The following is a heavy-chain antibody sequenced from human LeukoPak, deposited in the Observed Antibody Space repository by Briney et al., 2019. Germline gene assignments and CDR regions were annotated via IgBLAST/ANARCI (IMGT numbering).Heavy chain of an antibody. D-gene: IGHD3-16*01. V-gene: IGHV4-30-4*01. CDR1: GDSISIGDYR. CDR3: ARARGDSPRIYYYMDV. J-gene: IGHJ6*03. Sequence: PSETLSLTCSVSGDSISIGDYRWSWICQSPGKGLEWIGYIYYIGTAYYNPSLRSRVALSADTSKNQFSLKLNSVTVADSAVYFCARARGDSPRIYYYMDVWGKGTTVTVSS. CDR2: IYYIGTA.